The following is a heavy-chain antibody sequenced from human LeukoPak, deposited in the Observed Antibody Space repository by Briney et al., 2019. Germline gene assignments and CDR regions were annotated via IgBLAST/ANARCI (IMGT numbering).Heavy chain of an antibody. CDR1: GFSFGTHG. CDR2: IGTKMTDT. V-gene: IGHV3-23*01. Sequence: GGSLRLSCATSGFSFGTHGMSWVRQAPGEGLQWVSSIGTKMTDTNYADSVRGRFTISRDNSKNTLYLQMDSLRAEDTATYYCARHTTTFAGWGQGTLVIVSS. D-gene: IGHD1-1*01. CDR3: ARHTTTFAG. J-gene: IGHJ4*02.